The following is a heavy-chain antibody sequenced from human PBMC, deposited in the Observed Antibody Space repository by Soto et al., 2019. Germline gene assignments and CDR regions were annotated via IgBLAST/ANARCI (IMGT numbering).Heavy chain of an antibody. V-gene: IGHV3-48*03. CDR1: GFTFSSCD. CDR2: IGGRGGSI. J-gene: IGHJ6*02. Sequence: EVQLVESGGGLVQPGGSLRLSCAASGFTFSSCDFNWFRQTPGKRLEWVARIGGRGGSIYYGDSVKGRFTISIDNAKNLVYLQINSLTSADTAVYYCVIDNGGMDVWGQGTTVAVSS. CDR3: VIDNGGMDV.